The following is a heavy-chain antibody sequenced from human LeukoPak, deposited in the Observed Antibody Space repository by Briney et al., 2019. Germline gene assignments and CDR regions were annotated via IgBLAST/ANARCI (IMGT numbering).Heavy chain of an antibody. J-gene: IGHJ4*02. D-gene: IGHD3-3*01. CDR1: GFTFDDYA. CDR3: AKDSGDHDFWSGYYPKG. Sequence: GGSLRLSCAASGFTFDDYAMHWVRQAPGKGLEGGSLISWDGGSTYYADSVKGRFTISRDNSKNSLYLQMNSLRAEDTALYYCAKDSGDHDFWSGYYPKGWGQGTLVTVSS. V-gene: IGHV3-43D*03. CDR2: ISWDGGST.